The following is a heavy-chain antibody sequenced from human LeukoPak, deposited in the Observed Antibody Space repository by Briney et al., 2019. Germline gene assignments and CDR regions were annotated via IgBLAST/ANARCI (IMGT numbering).Heavy chain of an antibody. V-gene: IGHV3-23*01. CDR3: AKGSRGYKSYLDY. J-gene: IGHJ4*02. CDR2: ISGSGGST. CDR1: GFTFSSYA. D-gene: IGHD5-18*01. Sequence: GGSLRLSCAASGFTFSSYAMSWVRQAPGRGLEWVSAISGSGGSTYYADSVKGRFTISRDNSKNTLYLQMNSLRAEDTAVYYCAKGSRGYKSYLDYWGQGTLVTVSS.